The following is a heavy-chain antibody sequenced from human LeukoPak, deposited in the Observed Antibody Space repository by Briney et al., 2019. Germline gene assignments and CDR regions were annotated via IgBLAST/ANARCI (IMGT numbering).Heavy chain of an antibody. CDR2: IYYSGGT. CDR3: ARHPNYYDSSGYLDFDY. Sequence: SETLSLTCTVSGGSISSYYWSWIRQPPGKGLEWIGYIYYSGGTNYNPSLKSRVTISVDTSKNQFSLKLSSVTAADTAVYYCARHPNYYDSSGYLDFDYWGQGTLVTVSS. CDR1: GGSISSYY. D-gene: IGHD3-22*01. J-gene: IGHJ4*02. V-gene: IGHV4-59*08.